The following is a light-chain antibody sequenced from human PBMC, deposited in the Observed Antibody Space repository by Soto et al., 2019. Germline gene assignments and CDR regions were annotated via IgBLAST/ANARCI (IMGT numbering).Light chain of an antibody. V-gene: IGKV3-11*01. CDR3: QQRSNWPIT. CDR1: QSVSSY. Sequence: EIVLTQSPATLSLSPGERATLSCRASQSVSSYLGWYQQKPGQAPRLLIYDASKRATGIPARFSGSGSGSDFTLTISSLEPEDFAVYYCQQRSNWPITFGQGTRLEIK. J-gene: IGKJ5*01. CDR2: DAS.